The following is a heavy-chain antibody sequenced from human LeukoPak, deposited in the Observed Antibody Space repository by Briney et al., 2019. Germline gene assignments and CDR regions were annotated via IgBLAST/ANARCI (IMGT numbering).Heavy chain of an antibody. CDR1: GYTFTGYY. V-gene: IGHV1-2*02. D-gene: IGHD2-2*01. J-gene: IGHJ4*02. Sequence: ASVKVSCKASGYTFTGYYMHWVRQAPGQGLGWMGWINPNSGGTNYAQKFQGRVTMTRDTSISTAYMELSRLRSDDTAVYYCARDGGYCSSTSCYGWIDYWGQGTLVTVSS. CDR2: INPNSGGT. CDR3: ARDGGYCSSTSCYGWIDY.